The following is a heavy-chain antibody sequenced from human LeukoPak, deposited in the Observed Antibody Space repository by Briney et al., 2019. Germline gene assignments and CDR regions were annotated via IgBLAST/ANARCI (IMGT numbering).Heavy chain of an antibody. V-gene: IGHV1-69*13. CDR3: ARLAVAGTVPFDY. CDR1: GGTFSSYA. CDR2: IIPIFGTA. Sequence: SVKVSCKASGGTFSSYAISWVRQAPGQGLERMGGIIPIFGTANYAQKFQGRVTITADESTSTAYMELSSLRSEDTAVYYCARLAVAGTVPFDYWGQGTLVTVSS. J-gene: IGHJ4*02. D-gene: IGHD6-19*01.